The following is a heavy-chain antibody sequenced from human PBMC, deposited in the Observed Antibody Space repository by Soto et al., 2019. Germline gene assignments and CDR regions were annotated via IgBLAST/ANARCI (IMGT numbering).Heavy chain of an antibody. CDR1: QFTFGGFG. CDR2: ISRDEDNT. J-gene: IGHJ4*02. V-gene: IGHV3-23*01. CDR3: VSWMSAHFDY. Sequence: VLLLESGGGFVQRGGPGRLSCEAPQFTFGGFGWGGFRQLPGRGLEWVATISRDEDNTHYADSVNGRFTISKDRSTNTLHLHMASLRAEDTAMYYCVSWMSAHFDYWGRGTLVTVSS. D-gene: IGHD2-2*03.